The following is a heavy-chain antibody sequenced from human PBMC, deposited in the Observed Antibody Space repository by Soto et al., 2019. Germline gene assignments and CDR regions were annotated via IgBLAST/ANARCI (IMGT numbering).Heavy chain of an antibody. CDR3: ARGPTYYDILTHLDY. CDR1: GYTFTSYG. J-gene: IGHJ4*02. Sequence: GASVKVSCKASGYTFTSYGISWVRQAPGQGLEWMGWISAYNGNTNYAQKLQGRVTMTTDTSTSTAYMELRSLRSDDTAVYYCARGPTYYDILTHLDYWGQGTLVTVSS. CDR2: ISAYNGNT. D-gene: IGHD3-9*01. V-gene: IGHV1-18*01.